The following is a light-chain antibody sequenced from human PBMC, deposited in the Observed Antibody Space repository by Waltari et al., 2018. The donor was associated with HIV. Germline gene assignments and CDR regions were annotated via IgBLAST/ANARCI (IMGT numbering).Light chain of an antibody. J-gene: IGLJ2*01. Sequence: QSALTQPASVSGSPGPSITISCTGTSNDVGGYNYVSWYQQHPGKAPKLMIYDVTTRPAGVSDRFSGYKSGNTASLTISGLQAEDEADYYCSSYTKTLYVIFGGGTKLTVL. CDR2: DVT. CDR1: SNDVGGYNY. CDR3: SSYTKTLYVI. V-gene: IGLV2-14*03.